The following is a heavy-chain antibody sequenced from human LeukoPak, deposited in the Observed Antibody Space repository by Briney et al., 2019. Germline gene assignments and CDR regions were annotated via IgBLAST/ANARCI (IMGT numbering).Heavy chain of an antibody. CDR3: ARRRPPIVRGSAIGAFDI. V-gene: IGHV3-21*01. D-gene: IGHD3-10*01. J-gene: IGHJ3*02. CDR2: ISSSSSYI. Sequence: GGSLRLSCAASGFTFSSYSMNWVRQAPGKGLEWVSSISSSSSYIYYADSVKGRFTISRDNAKNSLYLQMNSLRAEDTAVYYCARRRPPIVRGSAIGAFDIWGQGTMVTVSS. CDR1: GFTFSSYS.